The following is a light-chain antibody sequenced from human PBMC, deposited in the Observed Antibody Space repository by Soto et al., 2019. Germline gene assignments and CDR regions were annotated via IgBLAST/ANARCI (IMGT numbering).Light chain of an antibody. CDR1: SSNIGAGYD. CDR2: GNS. CDR3: QSYASSLTYV. Sequence: QSVLTQPPSVSGAPGQRVTISCTGSSSNIGAGYDVHWYQQLPGTVPKLLIYGNSNRPSGVPDRFSGSKSGTSASLAITGLQAEDEADYSCQSYASSLTYVFGTGTKLTVL. J-gene: IGLJ1*01. V-gene: IGLV1-40*01.